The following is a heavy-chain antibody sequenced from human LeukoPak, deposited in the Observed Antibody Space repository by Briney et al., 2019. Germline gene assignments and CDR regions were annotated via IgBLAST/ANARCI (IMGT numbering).Heavy chain of an antibody. D-gene: IGHD3-10*01. V-gene: IGHV4-34*01. CDR2: INHSGRT. Sequence: SETLSLTCAVYGGSLSGYYWSWIRQPPGKGLEWMGEINHSGRTNYNPSLKSRVTMSTDTSKNQFSLKVSSVTAADTAVYYCVRGPATMAPFDPWGQGTLVTVSS. CDR1: GGSLSGYY. J-gene: IGHJ5*02. CDR3: VRGPATMAPFDP.